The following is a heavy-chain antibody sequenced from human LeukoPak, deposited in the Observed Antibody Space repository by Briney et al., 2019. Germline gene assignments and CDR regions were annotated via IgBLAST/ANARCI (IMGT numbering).Heavy chain of an antibody. CDR1: SGSISTSNYY. CDR3: ARQTGSGLFILP. D-gene: IGHD3/OR15-3a*01. V-gene: IGHV4-39*01. J-gene: IGHJ4*02. Sequence: SETLSLTCTVSSGSISTSNYYWGWIRQTPGKGLEWIGSIYYSGSTFYSPSLKSRVTISVDTSKNQFSLKLSSVTAADTAVYYCARQTGSGLFILPGGQGTLVTVSS. CDR2: IYYSGST.